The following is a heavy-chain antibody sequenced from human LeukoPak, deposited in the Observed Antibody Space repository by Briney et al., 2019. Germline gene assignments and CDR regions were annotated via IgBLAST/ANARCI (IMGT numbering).Heavy chain of an antibody. J-gene: IGHJ4*02. V-gene: IGHV3-23*01. Sequence: TGGSLRLSCAASGFTFSSYAMSWVRQAPGKGLEWVSAISGSADTTYFADSVKGRFTISRDNAKNTLYLQMNSLRAEDTAVYYCARDLTYCSGGSCHPSPIDFWGQGTLVTVSS. D-gene: IGHD2-15*01. CDR3: ARDLTYCSGGSCHPSPIDF. CDR1: GFTFSSYA. CDR2: ISGSADTT.